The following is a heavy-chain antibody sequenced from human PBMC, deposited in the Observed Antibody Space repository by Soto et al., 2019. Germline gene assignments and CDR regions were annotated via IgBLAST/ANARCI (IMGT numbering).Heavy chain of an antibody. V-gene: IGHV4-39*01. D-gene: IGHD1-26*01. J-gene: IGHJ4*02. Sequence: SETLSLTCTVSSGSISSSSYYWGWIRQPPGKGLEWIGSIYYSGSTYYNPSLKSRVTISVDTSKNQFSLKLSSVTAADTAVYYCARRYGGFDYWGQGTLVTVSS. CDR2: IYYSGST. CDR3: ARRYGGFDY. CDR1: SGSISSSSYY.